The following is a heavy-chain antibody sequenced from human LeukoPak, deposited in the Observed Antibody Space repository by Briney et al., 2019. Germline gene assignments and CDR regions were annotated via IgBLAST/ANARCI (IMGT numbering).Heavy chain of an antibody. V-gene: IGHV3-23*01. Sequence: GGSLRLSCAASGFTFTSYAMNWVRQAPGKGLEWVSAISGSGGGTYYADSVKGRFTISRDNSENTLSLLMNSLRADDTAVYYCVRDTSGYAEFDYWGQGTLVTVSA. CDR2: ISGSGGGT. CDR3: VRDTSGYAEFDY. D-gene: IGHD3-22*01. J-gene: IGHJ4*02. CDR1: GFTFTSYA.